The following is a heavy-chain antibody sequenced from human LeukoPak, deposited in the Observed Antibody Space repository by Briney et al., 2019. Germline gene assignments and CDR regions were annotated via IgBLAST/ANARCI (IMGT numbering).Heavy chain of an antibody. CDR2: IYHNGGT. CDR3: ARHLRAVAGGRYFDY. V-gene: IGHV4-59*08. D-gene: IGHD6-19*01. J-gene: IGHJ4*02. CDR1: GGSVNGYY. Sequence: SETLSLTCTVSGGSVNGYYWNWIRQPPGKGLEWIGYIYHNGGTNYNPSLQSRLTISVDPSKNQFSLKLSSVTAADTAVYYCARHLRAVAGGRYFDYWGQGTQVTVSS.